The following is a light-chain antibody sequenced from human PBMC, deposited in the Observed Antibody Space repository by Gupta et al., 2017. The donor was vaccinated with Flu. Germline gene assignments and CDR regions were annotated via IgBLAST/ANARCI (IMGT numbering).Light chain of an antibody. Sequence: QSVLTHPPSASGTPVQRVTISCSGSSSNIGSNYVYWYQQLPGTAPKLLIYRNNQRPSGVPDRFSGSKSRTSASLAISGLRSEDEADYYCAAWDDSLSVHYVFGTGTKVTVL. CDR2: RNN. CDR1: SSNIGSNY. J-gene: IGLJ1*01. CDR3: AAWDDSLSVHYV. V-gene: IGLV1-47*01.